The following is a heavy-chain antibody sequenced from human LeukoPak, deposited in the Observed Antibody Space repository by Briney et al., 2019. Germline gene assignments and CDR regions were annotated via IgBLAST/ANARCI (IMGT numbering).Heavy chain of an antibody. CDR1: GFTFSSYE. D-gene: IGHD3-16*01. CDR3: AREGEAGGKDV. Sequence: GGSLRLSCAASGFTFSSYEMNWVRQAPGKGLEWVSYISSSGSTIYYAESVKGRFTISRDNAKNSLYLQMNSLRAEDTAVYYCAREGEAGGKDVWGQGTTVTVSS. J-gene: IGHJ6*02. V-gene: IGHV3-48*03. CDR2: ISSSGSTI.